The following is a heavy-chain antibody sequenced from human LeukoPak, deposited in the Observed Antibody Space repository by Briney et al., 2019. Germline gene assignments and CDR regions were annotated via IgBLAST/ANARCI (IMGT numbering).Heavy chain of an antibody. Sequence: SSETLSLTCTVSGASISSYFWTWIRQSPGKGLEWIGYISNIVSTNYNPSLKSRVTISGDTSKNQFSLKLNSVTAADTAVYYCTRDRSALDTWGQGTMVTVSS. CDR1: GASISSYF. CDR3: TRDRSALDT. D-gene: IGHD5-18*01. V-gene: IGHV4-59*01. CDR2: ISNIVST. J-gene: IGHJ3*01.